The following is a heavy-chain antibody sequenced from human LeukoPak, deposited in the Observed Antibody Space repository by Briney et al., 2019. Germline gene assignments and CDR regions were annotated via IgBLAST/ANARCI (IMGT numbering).Heavy chain of an antibody. CDR1: GGSISSFY. J-gene: IGHJ4*02. CDR2: IYYSGST. D-gene: IGHD3-22*01. V-gene: IGHV4-59*12. CDR3: ARETYYYDSSGYPFDY. Sequence: SETLSLTCTVSGGSISSFYWSWIRQPPGKGLEWIGYIYYSGSTNYNPSLKSRVTIPVDTSKNQFSLKLSSVTAADTAVYYCARETYYYDSSGYPFDYWGQGTLVTVSS.